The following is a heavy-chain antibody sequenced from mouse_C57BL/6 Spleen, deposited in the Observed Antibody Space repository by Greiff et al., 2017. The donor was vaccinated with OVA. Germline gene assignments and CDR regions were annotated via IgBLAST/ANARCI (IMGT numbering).Heavy chain of an antibody. CDR1: GYAFSSYW. V-gene: IGHV1-80*01. CDR3: ARRDYYAMDY. CDR2: IYPGDGAT. Sequence: QVQLQQSGAELVKPGASVKISCKASGYAFSSYWMNWVKQRPGKGLEWIGQIYPGDGATNYNGKFTGKATLTADKSSSTAYMQLSSLTSEDSAVYFCARRDYYAMDYWGQGTSVTVSS. J-gene: IGHJ4*01.